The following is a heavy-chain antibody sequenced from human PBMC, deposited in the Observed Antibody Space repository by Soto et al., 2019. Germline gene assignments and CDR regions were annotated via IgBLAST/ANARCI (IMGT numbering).Heavy chain of an antibody. V-gene: IGHV4-4*02. CDR1: GDSISSSHW. CDR2: VFHTGPT. Sequence: QVQLQESGPRLVKPSGTLSLTCNISGDSISSSHWWTWARQAPGMGLEWIGEVFHTGPTNYNPSLKSRVTISMDKSKNLFSLKITSVTAADTAVYYCARAPNYYYYMDVWGKGSTVTVSS. CDR3: ARAPNYYYYMDV. J-gene: IGHJ6*03.